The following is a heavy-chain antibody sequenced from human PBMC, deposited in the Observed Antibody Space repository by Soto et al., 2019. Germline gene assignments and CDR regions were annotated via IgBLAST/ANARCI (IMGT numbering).Heavy chain of an antibody. CDR2: TSYDGSKK. CDR1: GFTFSTYA. J-gene: IGHJ4*02. CDR3: ARVGFDNTGYYIFFDH. Sequence: QELLVESGGGVVQPGRSLRLSCAATGFTFSTYAMHWVRQAPGKGLEWVALTSYDGSKKYHADSVRGRFTISRDNSKNTLYLHMNNLRPEDTAVYYCARVGFDNTGYYIFFDHWGEVTLVSVSS. D-gene: IGHD3-22*01. V-gene: IGHV3-30*03.